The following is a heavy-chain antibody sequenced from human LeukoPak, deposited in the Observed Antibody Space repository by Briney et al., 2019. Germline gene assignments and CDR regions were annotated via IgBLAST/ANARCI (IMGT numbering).Heavy chain of an antibody. D-gene: IGHD3-10*01. CDR1: GYSFTSYW. J-gene: IGHJ3*02. Sequence: GESLKISCEGSGYSFTSYWIGWVRQMPGKGLEWMGIIYPADSDTRYSPSFQGQVTISADKSISTTYLQWISLKASDTAMYYCARPMTRGQGDAFDIWGQGTMATVSS. V-gene: IGHV5-51*01. CDR2: IYPADSDT. CDR3: ARPMTRGQGDAFDI.